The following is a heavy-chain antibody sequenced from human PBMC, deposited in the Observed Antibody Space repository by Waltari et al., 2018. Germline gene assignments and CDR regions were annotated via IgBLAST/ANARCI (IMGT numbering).Heavy chain of an antibody. D-gene: IGHD6-13*01. J-gene: IGHJ2*01. V-gene: IGHV1-69*04. CDR1: GGTFSSYA. CDR3: ARDWVSSSLYHVPWYFDL. Sequence: QVQLVQSGAEVKKPGSSVKVSCKASGGTFSSYAISWVRQAPGQGLEWMGGIIPILGIANYAQKFQGRVTITADESTSTAYMELSSLRSEDTAVYYCARDWVSSSLYHVPWYFDLWGRGTLVTVSS. CDR2: IIPILGIA.